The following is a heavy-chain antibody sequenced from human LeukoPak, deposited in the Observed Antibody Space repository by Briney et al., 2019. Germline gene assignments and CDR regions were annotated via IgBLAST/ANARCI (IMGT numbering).Heavy chain of an antibody. D-gene: IGHD3-22*01. CDR3: TTGGYYDSSGYYSQNYYYYYGMDV. V-gene: IGHV3-15*01. Sequence: GGSLRLSCAASGFTFSNAWMSWVRQAPGKGLEWVGRIKSKTDGGTTDYAAPVKGRFTISRDDSKNTLYLQMNSLKTEDTAVYYCTTGGYYDSSGYYSQNYYYYYGMDVWGQGTTVTVSS. J-gene: IGHJ6*02. CDR1: GFTFSNAW. CDR2: IKSKTDGGTT.